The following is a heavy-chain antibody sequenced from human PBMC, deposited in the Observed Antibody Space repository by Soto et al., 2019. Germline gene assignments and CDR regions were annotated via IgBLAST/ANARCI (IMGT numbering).Heavy chain of an antibody. CDR3: VKALGEYSGNSLNY. CDR2: ISWNSGTL. Sequence: EVHLVESGGGLVQPGRSLRLSCAASGFTFDDYAMHWVRQAPGKGLEWVSGISWNSGTLGYADSVKGRFTISRDNDKKSLYLQMNSLRAEDTALYYCVKALGEYSGNSLNYWGQGTLVTVSS. J-gene: IGHJ4*02. CDR1: GFTFDDYA. D-gene: IGHD1-26*01. V-gene: IGHV3-9*01.